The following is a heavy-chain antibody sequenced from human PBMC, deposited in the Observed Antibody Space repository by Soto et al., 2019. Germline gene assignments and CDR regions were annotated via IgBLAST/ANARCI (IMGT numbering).Heavy chain of an antibody. D-gene: IGHD2-15*01. CDR3: ARVRAAAFVAADF. V-gene: IGHV1-18*01. CDR1: GYTFSDSG. CDR2: ISAYNGDT. J-gene: IGHJ4*02. Sequence: QVQLVQSGPEVKKPGASVKVSCKSSGYTFSDSGIYWVRQAPGQGLEWMGWISAYNGDTSYAQKLQGRVTMTTDTSRSTAYMELRSLRSNDTAVYYCARVRAAAFVAADFWGQGTLVTVSS.